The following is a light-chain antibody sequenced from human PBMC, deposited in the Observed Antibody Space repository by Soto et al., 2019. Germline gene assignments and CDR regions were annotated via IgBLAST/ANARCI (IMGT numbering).Light chain of an antibody. CDR2: WAS. Sequence: DIVMTQSPDSLAVSLDERATINCKSSQSVLYSSNNKNYITWYQQKPGQPPKLLIYWASTRESGVPDRFSGSGSGTDFTLTINSLQAEDVAVYYCQQCYTTPPAFGQGTKVEIK. CDR3: QQCYTTPPA. V-gene: IGKV4-1*01. CDR1: QSVLYSSNNKNY. J-gene: IGKJ1*01.